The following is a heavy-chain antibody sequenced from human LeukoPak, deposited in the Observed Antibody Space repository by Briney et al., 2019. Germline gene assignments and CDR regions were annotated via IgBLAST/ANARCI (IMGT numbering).Heavy chain of an antibody. J-gene: IGHJ4*02. CDR1: GFTFSSYS. Sequence: GGSLRLSCAASGFTFSSYSMNWVRQAPGKGLEWVSSNSSSSSYIYYADSVKGRFTISRDNAKNSLYLQMNSLRAEDTAVYYCARGIAAAGPGYWGQGTLVTVSS. V-gene: IGHV3-21*01. CDR3: ARGIAAAGPGY. D-gene: IGHD6-13*01. CDR2: NSSSSSYI.